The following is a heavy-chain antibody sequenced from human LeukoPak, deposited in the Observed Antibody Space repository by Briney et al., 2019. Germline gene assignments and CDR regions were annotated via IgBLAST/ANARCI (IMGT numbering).Heavy chain of an antibody. D-gene: IGHD6-6*01. J-gene: IGHJ4*02. Sequence: GGSLRLSCIASGFTLSRYIMNWVRQAPGKGLEWVASISNDSRYIYYSDSVKGRFTISRDNAKNSLYLQMNSLRAEDTAFYYCARDYIGARYYFDYWGQGILVTVSS. CDR2: ISNDSRYI. CDR1: GFTLSRYI. CDR3: ARDYIGARYYFDY. V-gene: IGHV3-21*04.